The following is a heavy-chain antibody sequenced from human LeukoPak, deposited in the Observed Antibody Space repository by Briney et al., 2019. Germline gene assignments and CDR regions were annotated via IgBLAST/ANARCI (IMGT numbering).Heavy chain of an antibody. CDR3: ARGRAVAGARAYY. D-gene: IGHD6-19*01. V-gene: IGHV4-34*01. CDR2: INHSGST. J-gene: IGHJ4*02. CDR1: GGSFSGYY. Sequence: PSETLSLTCAVYGGSFSGYYWSWIRQPPGKGLEWIGEINHSGSTNYNPSLKGRVTISVDTSKNQFSLKLSSVTAADTAVYYCARGRAVAGARAYYWGQGTLVTVSS.